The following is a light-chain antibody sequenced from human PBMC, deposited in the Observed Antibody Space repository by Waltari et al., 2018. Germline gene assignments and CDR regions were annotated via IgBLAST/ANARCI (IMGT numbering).Light chain of an antibody. CDR2: QDA. Sequence: SYELTQPPSVSVSPGQTASITCSGDPLGNQYASWSQQKPGQSPLLVIYQDAKRPSGIPERFSGSKSGNAATLTISGTQAMDEADYYCQALGRSAWVFGGGTKLTVL. CDR3: QALGRSAWV. V-gene: IGLV3-1*01. CDR1: PLGNQY. J-gene: IGLJ3*02.